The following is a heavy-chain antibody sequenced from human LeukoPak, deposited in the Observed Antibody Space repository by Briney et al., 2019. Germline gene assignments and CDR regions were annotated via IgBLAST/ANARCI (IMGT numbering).Heavy chain of an antibody. CDR3: AKMVRGIFGPFDY. V-gene: IGHV3-23*01. J-gene: IGHJ4*02. D-gene: IGHD3/OR15-3a*01. CDR1: AFTFTSYA. Sequence: GESLRLSCAASAFTFTSYAMSWVRQAPGKGLEWVSAISGSGGTTYYADSVKGRFTISRDNSKNTLYLQMNSLRAEDTAVYYCAKMVRGIFGPFDYWGQGTLVSVSS. CDR2: ISGSGGTT.